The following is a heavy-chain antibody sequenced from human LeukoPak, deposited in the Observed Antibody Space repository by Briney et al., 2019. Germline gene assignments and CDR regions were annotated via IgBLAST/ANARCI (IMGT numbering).Heavy chain of an antibody. CDR1: GFTVSSNY. CDR2: ISSSSSYI. CDR3: ARSPRGYSYGYLFDY. V-gene: IGHV3-21*01. D-gene: IGHD5-18*01. J-gene: IGHJ4*02. Sequence: GGSLRLSCAASGFTVSSNYMSWVRQAPGKGLEWVSSISSSSSYIYYADSVKGRFTISRDNSKNTLYLQMNSLRAEDTAVYYCARSPRGYSYGYLFDYWGQGTLVTVSS.